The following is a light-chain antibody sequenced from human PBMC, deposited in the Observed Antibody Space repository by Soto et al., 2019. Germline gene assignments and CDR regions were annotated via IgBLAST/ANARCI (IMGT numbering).Light chain of an antibody. J-gene: IGKJ5*01. V-gene: IGKV3-11*01. CDR2: DAS. CDR1: QSVSSY. CDR3: QQRSNWPPIT. Sequence: VLTHPPATLSSSPGERATLSCRASQSVSSYLAWYQQKHGQAPRLLIYDASNRATGIPARFSGSGSGTDFTLTISSLEPEDFAVYYCQQRSNWPPITFGQGTRLEIK.